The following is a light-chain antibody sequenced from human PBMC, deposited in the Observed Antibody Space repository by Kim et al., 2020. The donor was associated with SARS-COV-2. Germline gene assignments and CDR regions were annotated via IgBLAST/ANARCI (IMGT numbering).Light chain of an antibody. V-gene: IGLV3-1*01. Sequence: VAPGQTASITCSGDKLGDKYASWYQQRPGQSPILVIYQDNNRPSGIPERFSGSNSGTTATLTISGTQPMDEADYYCQTWDSRTAVFGGGTQLTVL. J-gene: IGLJ3*02. CDR1: KLGDKY. CDR3: QTWDSRTAV. CDR2: QDN.